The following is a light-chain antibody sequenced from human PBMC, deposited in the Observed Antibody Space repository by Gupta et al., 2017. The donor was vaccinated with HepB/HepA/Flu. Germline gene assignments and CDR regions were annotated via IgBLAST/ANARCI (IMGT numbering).Light chain of an antibody. J-gene: IGLJ2*01. CDR1: SSNIGAGYD. V-gene: IGLV1-40*01. CDR2: GNS. CDR3: QSYDSSLSGVV. Sequence: GAPGQRVTISCTGSSSNIGAGYDVHWYQQLPGTAPKLPIYGNSNRPSGVPDRFSGSKSGTSASLAITGLQAEDEADYYCQSYDSSLSGVVFGGGTKLTVL.